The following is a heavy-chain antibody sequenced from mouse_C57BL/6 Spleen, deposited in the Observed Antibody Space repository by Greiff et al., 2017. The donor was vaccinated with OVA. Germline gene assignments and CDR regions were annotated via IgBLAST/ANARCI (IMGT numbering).Heavy chain of an antibody. V-gene: IGHV1-69*01. CDR3: ARRVGYYAMDY. CDR1: GYTFTSYW. Sequence: VQLQQPGAELVMPGASVKLSCKASGYTFTSYWMHWVKQRPGQGLEWIGEIDPSDSYTNYNQKFKGKSTLTVDKSSSTAYMQLSSLTSEDSAVYYCARRVGYYAMDYWGQGTSVTVSS. CDR2: IDPSDSYT. D-gene: IGHD1-1*01. J-gene: IGHJ4*01.